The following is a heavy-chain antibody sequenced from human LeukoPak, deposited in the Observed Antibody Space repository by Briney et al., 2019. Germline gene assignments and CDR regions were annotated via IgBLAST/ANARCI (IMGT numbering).Heavy chain of an antibody. J-gene: IGHJ3*02. D-gene: IGHD3-22*01. CDR2: IRTKAHSYAT. Sequence: PGGSLRLSCAASGFTFSGSAMHWVRQASGKGLEGVGSIRTKAHSYATAYAASVKGRFTISRDDSKNTAYLQMNSLKTEDTAVYYCTRHGGRDYYDSTEDAFDIWGQGTMVTVSS. V-gene: IGHV3-73*01. CDR1: GFTFSGSA. CDR3: TRHGGRDYYDSTEDAFDI.